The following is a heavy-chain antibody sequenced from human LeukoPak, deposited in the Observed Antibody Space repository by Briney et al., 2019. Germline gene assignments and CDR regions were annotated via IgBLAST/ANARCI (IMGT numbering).Heavy chain of an antibody. CDR3: AKGTLAGDAFDI. CDR1: GFTFSSYD. D-gene: IGHD6-19*01. V-gene: IGHV3-23*01. Sequence: PGGSLRLSCAVSGFTFSSYDMSWVRQAPGKGLEWVSAISGSGGRTYYADSVKGRFHISRDNSKNTLYLQMNSLRADDTAVYYCAKGTLAGDAFDIWGQGTMVTVSS. CDR2: ISGSGGRT. J-gene: IGHJ3*02.